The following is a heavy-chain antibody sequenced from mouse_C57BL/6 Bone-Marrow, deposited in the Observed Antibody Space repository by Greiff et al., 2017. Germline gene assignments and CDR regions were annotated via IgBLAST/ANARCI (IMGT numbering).Heavy chain of an antibody. CDR1: GYTFTSYT. V-gene: IGHV1-4*01. Sequence: VMLVESGAELARPGASVKMSCKASGYTFTSYTMHWVKQRPGQGLEWIGYINPSSGYTKYNQKFKDKATLTADKSSSTAYMQLSSLTSEDSAVYYCARKAITTGAWFAYWGQGTLVTVSA. CDR3: ARKAITTGAWFAY. J-gene: IGHJ3*01. CDR2: INPSSGYT. D-gene: IGHD1-2*01.